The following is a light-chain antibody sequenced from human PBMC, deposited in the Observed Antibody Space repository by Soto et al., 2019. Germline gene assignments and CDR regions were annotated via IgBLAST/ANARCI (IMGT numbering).Light chain of an antibody. CDR2: WSS. V-gene: IGKV4-1*01. J-gene: IGKJ4*01. CDR3: QQYYSIPPT. CDR1: QSLLYSSNNENY. Sequence: DIVMTQSPDSLAVSLGEGATINCKSSQSLLYSSNNENYLAWYQQKPGQPPKLLIYWSSTRESGVPDRFSDSGSGTDFTLTISSLQAEDVAVYYCQQYYSIPPTFGGGTKVEIK.